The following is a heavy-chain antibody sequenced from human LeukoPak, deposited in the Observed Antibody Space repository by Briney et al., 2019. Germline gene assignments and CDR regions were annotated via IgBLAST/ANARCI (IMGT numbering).Heavy chain of an antibody. CDR3: ARAPSGWYRNWFDP. CDR2: ISYDGSNK. V-gene: IGHV3-30-3*01. D-gene: IGHD6-19*01. J-gene: IGHJ5*02. Sequence: GGSLRLSCAASGFTVSSNYMSWVRQAPGKGLEWVAVISYDGSNKYYADSVKGRFTISRDNSKNTLYLQMNSLRAEDTAVYYCARAPSGWYRNWFDPWGQGTLVTVSS. CDR1: GFTVSSNY.